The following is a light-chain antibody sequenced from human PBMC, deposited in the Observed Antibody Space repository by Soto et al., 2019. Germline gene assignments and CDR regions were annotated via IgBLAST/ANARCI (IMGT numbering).Light chain of an antibody. CDR3: QQYGNSSLT. J-gene: IGKJ4*01. Sequence: EIVLTQSPGTLSLSPGERATLSCRASQSVSSSYLAWYQQKPGQAPRLLVYGASSRATGIPDRFSGSCSGTDFTLTISRLEPEDFAVYYCQQYGNSSLTFGGGTKVEIK. V-gene: IGKV3-20*01. CDR1: QSVSSSY. CDR2: GAS.